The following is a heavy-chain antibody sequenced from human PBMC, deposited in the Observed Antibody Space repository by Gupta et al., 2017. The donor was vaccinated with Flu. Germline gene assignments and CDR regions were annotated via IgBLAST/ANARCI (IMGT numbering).Heavy chain of an antibody. CDR1: GYTFTSYG. V-gene: IGHV1-18*01. Sequence: QVQLVQSGAEVKKPGASVKVSCKASGYTFTSYGISWVRQAPGQGLEWMGWISAYNGNTNYAQKLQGRVTMTTDTSTSTAYMELRSLRSDDTAVYYCASFKAVLGATDYYYYYGMDVWGQGTTVTVSS. D-gene: IGHD1-26*01. J-gene: IGHJ6*02. CDR3: ASFKAVLGATDYYYYYGMDV. CDR2: ISAYNGNT.